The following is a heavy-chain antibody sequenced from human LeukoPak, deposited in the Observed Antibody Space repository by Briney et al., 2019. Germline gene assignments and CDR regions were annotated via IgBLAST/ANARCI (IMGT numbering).Heavy chain of an antibody. D-gene: IGHD3-3*02. CDR1: GFTFSSYA. CDR2: ISSSGSTI. Sequence: GGSLRLSCAASGFTFSSYAMHWVRQAPGKGLEWVSYISSSGSTIYYADSVKGRFTISRDNAKNSLYLQMNSLRAEDTSVYYCARDSNNYYYYMDVWGKGTTVTVSS. CDR3: ARDSNNYYYYMDV. J-gene: IGHJ6*03. V-gene: IGHV3-48*04.